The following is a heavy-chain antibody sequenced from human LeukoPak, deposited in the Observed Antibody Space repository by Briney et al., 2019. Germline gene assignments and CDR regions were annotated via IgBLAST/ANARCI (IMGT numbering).Heavy chain of an antibody. V-gene: IGHV1-2*02. CDR3: ARVYSSSWSIWNWFDP. J-gene: IGHJ5*02. D-gene: IGHD6-13*01. Sequence: ASVKVSCKASGYSFTGHYMHWVRQAPGQGLEWMGWINPKSGGTNYAQKFQGRVTMTRDTSISTAYMELRSLRSDDTAVYYCARVYSSSWSIWNWFDPWGQGTLVTVSS. CDR1: GYSFTGHY. CDR2: INPKSGGT.